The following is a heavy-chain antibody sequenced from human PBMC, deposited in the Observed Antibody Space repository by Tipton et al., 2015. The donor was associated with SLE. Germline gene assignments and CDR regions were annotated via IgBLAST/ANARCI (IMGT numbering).Heavy chain of an antibody. Sequence: SLRLSCAASGFTFDDYAMHWVRQAPGKGLEWVSGISWNSGSIGYADSVRGRFTISRDNAKNSLYLQMNSLRAEDTALYYCAKGPYQLLMGGGWFDPWGQGTLVTVSS. CDR3: AKGPYQLLMGGGWFDP. CDR2: ISWNSGSI. D-gene: IGHD2-2*01. V-gene: IGHV3-9*01. CDR1: GFTFDDYA. J-gene: IGHJ5*02.